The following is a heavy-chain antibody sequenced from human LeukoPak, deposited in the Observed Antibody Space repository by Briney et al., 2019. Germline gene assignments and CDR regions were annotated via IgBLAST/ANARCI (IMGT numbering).Heavy chain of an antibody. J-gene: IGHJ4*02. CDR3: ARDMWRDPAY. V-gene: IGHV3-30-3*01. CDR1: GFTFSSYA. D-gene: IGHD2-21*01. CDR2: ISYDGSNK. Sequence: PGRSLRLSCAASGFTFSSYAMHWVRQAPGKGLEWVAVISYDGSNKYYADSVKGRFTISRDNSKNTLYLQMNSLRAEDTAVYYCARDMWRDPAYWGQGTLVTVSS.